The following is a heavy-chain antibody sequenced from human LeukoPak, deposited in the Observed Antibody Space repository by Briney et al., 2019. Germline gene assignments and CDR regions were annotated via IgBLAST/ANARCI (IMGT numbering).Heavy chain of an antibody. Sequence: ASVKVSCKASGYTFTSYCMHWVRQAPGQGLEWMGIINPSGGSTSYAQKFQGRVTMTRDTSTSTVYMELSSLRSEDTAVYYCARVLGYYYDSSGYSGWFDPWGQGTLVTVSS. J-gene: IGHJ5*02. V-gene: IGHV1-46*01. D-gene: IGHD3-22*01. CDR1: GYTFTSYC. CDR3: ARVLGYYYDSSGYSGWFDP. CDR2: INPSGGST.